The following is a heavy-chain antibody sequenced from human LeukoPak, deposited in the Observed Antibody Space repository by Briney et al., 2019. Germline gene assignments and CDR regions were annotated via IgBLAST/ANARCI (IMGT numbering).Heavy chain of an antibody. CDR3: ARGIDYYDSSGYYDGINWFDP. V-gene: IGHV6-1*01. J-gene: IGHJ5*02. CDR2: TYYRSKWYN. CDR1: GDSVSSNSAA. D-gene: IGHD3-22*01. Sequence: SQTLSLTCAISGDSVSSNSAALNWIRQSPSRGLEWLGRTYYRSKWYNDYAVSVKSRITINPDTSKNQFSLQLNSVTPEDTAVYYCARGIDYYDSSGYYDGINWFDPWGQGTLVTVSS.